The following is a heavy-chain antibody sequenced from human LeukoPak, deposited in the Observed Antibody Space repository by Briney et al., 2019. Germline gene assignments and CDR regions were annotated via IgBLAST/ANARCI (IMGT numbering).Heavy chain of an antibody. J-gene: IGHJ4*02. CDR3: ARQAPTMVRGVVFDY. Sequence: SETLSLTCTVSGGSISSYYWSWIRQPPGKGLEWFGYIYYSGSTNYNPSLKSRVTISVDTSKNQFSLKLSSVTAADTAVYYCARQAPTMVRGVVFDYWGQGTLVTVSS. D-gene: IGHD3-10*01. V-gene: IGHV4-59*01. CDR1: GGSISSYY. CDR2: IYYSGST.